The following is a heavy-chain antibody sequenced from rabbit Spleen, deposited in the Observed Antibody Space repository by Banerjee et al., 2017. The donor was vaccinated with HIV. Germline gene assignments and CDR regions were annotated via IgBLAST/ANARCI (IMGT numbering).Heavy chain of an antibody. V-gene: IGHV1S40*01. CDR3: ARDLVAVIGWNFNL. D-gene: IGHD1-1*01. Sequence: QSLEESGGGLVKPGASLTLTCKVSGFSFSSNWICWVRQAPGKGLEWIACINAATGKPVYATWANGRFSISRTSSTTVTLQMTSLTAADTATYFCARDLVAVIGWNFNLWGQGTLVTVS. CDR1: GFSFSSNW. CDR2: INAATGKP. J-gene: IGHJ4*01.